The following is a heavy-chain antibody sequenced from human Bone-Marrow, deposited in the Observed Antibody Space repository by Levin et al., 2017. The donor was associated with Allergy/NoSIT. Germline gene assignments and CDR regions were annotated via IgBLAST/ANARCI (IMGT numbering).Heavy chain of an antibody. CDR2: IYGDGST. D-gene: IGHD1-26*01. CDR1: GLTVSSNY. V-gene: IGHV3-66*01. CDR3: TRDRGEWGQFYFDY. Sequence: SCLASGLTVSSNYMSWVRQAPGKGLEWVSVIYGDGSTYYAGSVKGRFTISRDNSKNTHYLQMNSLRAEDTAVYYCTRDRGEWGQFYFDYWGQGILVTVSS. J-gene: IGHJ4*02.